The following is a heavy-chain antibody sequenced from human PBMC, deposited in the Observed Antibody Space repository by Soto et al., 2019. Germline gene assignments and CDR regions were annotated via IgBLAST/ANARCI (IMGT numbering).Heavy chain of an antibody. CDR1: GGSISSGGYY. CDR2: IYQSGTT. Sequence: QVQLQESGPGLVKPSQTLSLTCSVSGGSISSGGYYWSWIRQHPGKGLEWIGYIYQSGTTRYNPSLRSRVTISVDTSRTQFSLRLTSVTAADTAVYYCARDRLEVGYDYYGMDVWGQGTTVTVSS. CDR3: ARDRLEVGYDYYGMDV. D-gene: IGHD2-2*01. V-gene: IGHV4-31*03. J-gene: IGHJ6*02.